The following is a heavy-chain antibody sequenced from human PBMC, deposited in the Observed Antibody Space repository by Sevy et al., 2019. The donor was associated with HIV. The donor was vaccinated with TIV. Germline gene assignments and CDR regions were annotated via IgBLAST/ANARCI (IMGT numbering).Heavy chain of an antibody. V-gene: IGHV1-58*02. CDR1: GFSFVSSA. CDR2: IVVGSGDT. J-gene: IGHJ4*02. D-gene: IGHD6-19*01. CDR3: AALAGGPEDY. Sequence: ASVRVSCKASGFSFVSSAIQWLRQARGQRLEGIGRIVVGSGDTNYVQKFQERVTITRDMSTSTAYMELSSLRSEDTAVYYCAALAGGPEDYLGQGTLVTVSS.